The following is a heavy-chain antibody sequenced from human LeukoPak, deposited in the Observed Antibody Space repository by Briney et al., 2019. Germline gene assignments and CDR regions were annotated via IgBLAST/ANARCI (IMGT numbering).Heavy chain of an antibody. Sequence: GGSLRLSCAASGFTFSSYGMHWVRQAPGKGLEWVAFIRYDGSNKYYADSVKGRFTISRDNAKNSVFLQMNSLRIEDTAVYYCVRDAVTADWGQGTLVTVSS. CDR3: VRDAVTAD. D-gene: IGHD1-14*01. CDR1: GFTFSSYG. V-gene: IGHV3-30*02. J-gene: IGHJ4*02. CDR2: IRYDGSNK.